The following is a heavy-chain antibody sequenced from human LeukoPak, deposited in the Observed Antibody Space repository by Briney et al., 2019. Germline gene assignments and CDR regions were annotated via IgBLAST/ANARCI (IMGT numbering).Heavy chain of an antibody. Sequence: ASVKVSCKASGYTFTDYYLHWVRQAPGQGLEWMAWINPNSGGTNYARKSQGRVTMTRDTSISTAYMELTRLTSDDTAVYYCARTNSSSWWYFDYWGQGTLVTVSS. D-gene: IGHD6-13*01. CDR2: INPNSGGT. CDR3: ARTNSSSWWYFDY. J-gene: IGHJ4*02. V-gene: IGHV1-2*02. CDR1: GYTFTDYY.